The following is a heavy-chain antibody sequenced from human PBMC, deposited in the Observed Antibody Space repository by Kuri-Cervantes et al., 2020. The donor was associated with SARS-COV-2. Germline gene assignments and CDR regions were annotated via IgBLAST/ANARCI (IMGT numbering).Heavy chain of an antibody. J-gene: IGHJ6*03. V-gene: IGHV3-21*01. CDR3: ARDCSSPYKYYYYYYMDV. CDR2: ISSTSSYI. CDR1: GITFSSYS. Sequence: GESLKISCAASGITFSSYSMNWVRQAPGKGLEWVSSISSTSSYIYYADSVKGRFTISRDNAKNSLYLQMNSLRAEDTAVYYCARDCSSPYKYYYYYYMDVWGKGTTVTVSS. D-gene: IGHD6-13*01.